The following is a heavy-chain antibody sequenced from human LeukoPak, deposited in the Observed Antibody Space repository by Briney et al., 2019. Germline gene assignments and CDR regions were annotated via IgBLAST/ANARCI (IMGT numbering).Heavy chain of an antibody. Sequence: SGGSLRLSCAASGFTLSSYWMHWVRQAPGKGLVWVSRIDSDGSSTSYADSVKGRFTISRDNAKNSLYLQMNSLRAEDTAVYYCARDDIRLGEPPGSGNDYWGQGTLVTVSS. CDR3: ARDDIRLGEPPGSGNDY. CDR1: GFTLSSYW. CDR2: IDSDGSST. D-gene: IGHD3-16*01. V-gene: IGHV3-74*01. J-gene: IGHJ4*02.